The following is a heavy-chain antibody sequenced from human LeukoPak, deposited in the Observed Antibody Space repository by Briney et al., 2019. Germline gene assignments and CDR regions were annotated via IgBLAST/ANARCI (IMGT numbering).Heavy chain of an antibody. V-gene: IGHV3-21*01. CDR2: IDTSGSYI. D-gene: IGHD3-10*01. CDR1: GFTFRSNG. Sequence: GGSLRLSCAASGFTFRSNGMNWVRQAPGKGLEWVSFIDTSGSYIYYGDSLKGRVTISRDNAKNSLYLQMNGLRAEDTAVYYCARGRSITLLRGVAMSDGFDIWGQGAMVTVSS. CDR3: ARGRSITLLRGVAMSDGFDI. J-gene: IGHJ3*02.